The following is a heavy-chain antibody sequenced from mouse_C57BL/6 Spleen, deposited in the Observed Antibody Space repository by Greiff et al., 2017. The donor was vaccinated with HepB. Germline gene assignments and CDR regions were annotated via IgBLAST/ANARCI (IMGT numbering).Heavy chain of an antibody. CDR3: ASESSGPWFAY. V-gene: IGHV1-61*01. D-gene: IGHD3-2*02. CDR2: IYPSDSET. J-gene: IGHJ3*01. CDR1: GYTFTSYW. Sequence: QVQLKQPGAELVRPGSSVKLSCKASGYTFTSYWMDWVKQRPGQGLEWIGNIYPSDSETHYNQKFKDKATLTVDKSSSTAYMQLSSLTSEDSAVYYCASESSGPWFAYWGQGTLVTVSA.